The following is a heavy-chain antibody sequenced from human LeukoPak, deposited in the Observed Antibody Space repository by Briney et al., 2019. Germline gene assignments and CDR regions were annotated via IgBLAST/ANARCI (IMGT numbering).Heavy chain of an antibody. J-gene: IGHJ2*01. CDR1: GGSFSGYS. D-gene: IGHD7-27*01. CDR3: ARDRNWGRGYFDL. CDR2: IFTTGST. Sequence: SETLSLTCAVYGGSFSGYSWGWIRQPPGKPLEWIGHIFTTGSTSYNPSLRTRVTISEESSKDQFSLNLKSVTAADTAVYYCARDRNWGRGYFDLWGRGTLVIVSS. V-gene: IGHV4-59*10.